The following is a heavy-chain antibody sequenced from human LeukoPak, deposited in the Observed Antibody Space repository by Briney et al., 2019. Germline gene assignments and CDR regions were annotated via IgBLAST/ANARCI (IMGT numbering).Heavy chain of an antibody. V-gene: IGHV1-18*01. CDR3: ARKGVRVTGWFDP. CDR1: GYTFNTYG. D-gene: IGHD3-10*01. J-gene: IGHJ5*02. CDR2: ISPYNGNT. Sequence: GASVKVSCKPSGYTFNTYGITWVRQAPGQGLEWMGWISPYNGNTNYAQKFQGRVTMTTDTSTSTAYMELRSLRSDDTAVYYCARKGVRVTGWFDPWGQGTLVTVSS.